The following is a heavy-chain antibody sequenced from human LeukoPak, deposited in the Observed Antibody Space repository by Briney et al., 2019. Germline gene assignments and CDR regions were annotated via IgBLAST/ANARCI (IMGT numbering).Heavy chain of an antibody. CDR2: INPNSGDT. CDR1: GYTFTGYY. CDR3: ARVSMASHDAFDI. Sequence: ASVKVSCKTSGYTFTGYYIHWVRQAPGQGLEWMAWINPNSGDTNYAQKLQGRVTMATDTSTSAAYMELRSLRSDDTAVYYCARVSMASHDAFDIWGQGTMVTVSS. V-gene: IGHV1-2*02. D-gene: IGHD2/OR15-2a*01. J-gene: IGHJ3*02.